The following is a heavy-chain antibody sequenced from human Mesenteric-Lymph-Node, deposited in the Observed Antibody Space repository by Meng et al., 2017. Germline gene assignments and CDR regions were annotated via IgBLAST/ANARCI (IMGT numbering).Heavy chain of an antibody. D-gene: IGHD2-8*02. Sequence: GGSLRLSCAVSGFTFSDYYMSWIRQAPGKGLEWVSYISSSGSTIYYADSVKGRFTISRDNAKNSLYLQMNSLRAEDTAVYYCARLVKFDYWYYFDYWGQGTLVTVSS. CDR2: ISSSGSTI. V-gene: IGHV3-11*04. J-gene: IGHJ4*02. CDR3: ARLVKFDYWYYFDY. CDR1: GFTFSDYY.